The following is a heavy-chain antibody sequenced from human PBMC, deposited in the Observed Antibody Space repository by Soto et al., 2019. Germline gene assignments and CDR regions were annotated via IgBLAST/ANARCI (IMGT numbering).Heavy chain of an antibody. V-gene: IGHV1-18*01. CDR1: GYTFASYG. CDR2: INPYNGNT. D-gene: IGHD1-26*01. Sequence: QVQLVQSGAEVKKPGASVKVSCKASGYTFASYGISWVRQAPGQGLEWMGWINPYNGNTKYAQKLQGRVTMTTDTSTSTAYMELRSLRSDDPAVYYSARDAAVGLFDYWGQGTLVTVSS. J-gene: IGHJ4*02. CDR3: ARDAAVGLFDY.